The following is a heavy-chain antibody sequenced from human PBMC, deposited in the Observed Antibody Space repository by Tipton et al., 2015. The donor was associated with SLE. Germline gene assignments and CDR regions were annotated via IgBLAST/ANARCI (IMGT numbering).Heavy chain of an antibody. V-gene: IGHV4-61*05. J-gene: IGHJ4*02. Sequence: TLSLTCTVSGGSISSSSYYWSWIRQPPGKGLEWIGYVYYSGSTNYNPSLKSRVTISVDTSKNQFSLKLSSVTAADTAVYYCARRSGGWGEFDYWGQGTLVTVSS. D-gene: IGHD3-16*01. CDR1: GGSISSSSYY. CDR2: VYYSGST. CDR3: ARRSGGWGEFDY.